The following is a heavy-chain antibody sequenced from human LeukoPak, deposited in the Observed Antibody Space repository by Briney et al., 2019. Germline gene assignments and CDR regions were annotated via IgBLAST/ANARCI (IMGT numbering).Heavy chain of an antibody. J-gene: IGHJ6*02. V-gene: IGHV3-48*01. CDR1: GFTFSSYS. D-gene: IGHD1-26*01. Sequence: GGSLRLSCAASGFTFSSYSMNWVRQAPGKGLEWVSYISSSSSTIYYADSVKGRFTISRDNAKNSLYLQMNSLRAEDTAVYYCARDVVGADDGMDVWGQGTTVTVSS. CDR3: ARDVVGADDGMDV. CDR2: ISSSSSTI.